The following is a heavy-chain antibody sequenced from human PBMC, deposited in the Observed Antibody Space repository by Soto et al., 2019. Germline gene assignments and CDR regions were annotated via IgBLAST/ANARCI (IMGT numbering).Heavy chain of an antibody. CDR2: ISYDGSNK. CDR1: GFTFSSYA. Sequence: PGGSLRLSCAAPGFTFSSYAMHWVRQAPGKGLEWVAVISYDGSNKYYADSVKGRFTISRDNSKNTLYLQMNSLRAEDTAVYYCASYPMVRGVLDYYYYYGMDVSGQGTTVTVSS. CDR3: ASYPMVRGVLDYYYYYGMDV. J-gene: IGHJ6*02. V-gene: IGHV3-30-3*01. D-gene: IGHD3-10*01.